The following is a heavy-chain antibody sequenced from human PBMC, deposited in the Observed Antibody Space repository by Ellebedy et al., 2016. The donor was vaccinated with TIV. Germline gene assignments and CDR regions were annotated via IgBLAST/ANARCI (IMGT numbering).Heavy chain of an antibody. CDR3: ATQQIPDFWSGYLGTHSFDI. Sequence: ASVKVSCXASGYTFTSYYMHWVRQAPGQGLEWMGIINPSGGSTSYAQKFQGRVTMTRDTSTSTVYMELSSLRSEDTAVYYCATQQIPDFWSGYLGTHSFDIWGQGTMVTVSS. D-gene: IGHD3-3*01. J-gene: IGHJ3*02. V-gene: IGHV1-46*01. CDR1: GYTFTSYY. CDR2: INPSGGST.